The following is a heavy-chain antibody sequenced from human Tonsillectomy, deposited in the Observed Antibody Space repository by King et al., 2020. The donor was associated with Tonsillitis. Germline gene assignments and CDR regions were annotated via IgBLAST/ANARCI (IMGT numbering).Heavy chain of an antibody. Sequence: VQLQQWGAGLLKPSETLSLTCAVYGGSFSGDYWSWIRQPPGTGLEWIGEINHSGSTNYNPSLKSRVTISVDTSKNQFSLKLSSVTAADTSVYYCARSVQGYDILTGYYYFDYWGQGTLVTVSS. CDR3: ARSVQGYDILTGYYYFDY. J-gene: IGHJ4*02. CDR1: GGSFSGDY. V-gene: IGHV4-34*01. D-gene: IGHD3-9*01. CDR2: INHSGST.